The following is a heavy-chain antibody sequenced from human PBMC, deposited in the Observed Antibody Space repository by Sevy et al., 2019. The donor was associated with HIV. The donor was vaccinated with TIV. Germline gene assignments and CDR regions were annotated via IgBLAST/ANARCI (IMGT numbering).Heavy chain of an antibody. J-gene: IGHJ4*02. V-gene: IGHV3-21*01. D-gene: IGHD1-7*01. CDR1: GLTFSTYS. Sequence: GGSLRLSCAASGLTFSTYSFNWVRQAPGKGLEWVSSISSTSTYIYYADSVKGRFTISRDNAKNSLYLQMTSLRAEDTAVYYCTRGLELGYFDYWGLGTLVTVSS. CDR3: TRGLELGYFDY. CDR2: ISSTSTYI.